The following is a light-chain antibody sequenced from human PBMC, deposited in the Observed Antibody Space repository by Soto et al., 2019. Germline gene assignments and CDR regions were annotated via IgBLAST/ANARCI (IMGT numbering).Light chain of an antibody. Sequence: QLVLTQPPSASASLGASVKLTCTLSSGHSSYAIAWHQQQPEKGPRYLMKLNSDGSHSKGDGIPDRFSGSRSGAERYLSISGLQSEDEADYYCQTWGTGTVVFGGGTKVTVL. CDR3: QTWGTGTVV. J-gene: IGLJ2*01. V-gene: IGLV4-69*01. CDR1: SGHSSYA. CDR2: LNSDGSH.